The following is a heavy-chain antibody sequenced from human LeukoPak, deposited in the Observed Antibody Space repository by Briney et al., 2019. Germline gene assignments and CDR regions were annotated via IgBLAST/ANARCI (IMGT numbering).Heavy chain of an antibody. V-gene: IGHV3-23*01. D-gene: IGHD2-2*01. CDR1: GFTFSSYS. CDR3: AKGTVVPAAPIDY. CDR2: ISGSGGST. Sequence: GGSLRLSCAASGFTFSSYSMNWVRQAPGKGLEWVSAISGSGGSTYYADSVKGRFTISRDNSKNTLYLQMNSLRAEDTAVYYCAKGTVVPAAPIDYWGQGTLVTVSS. J-gene: IGHJ4*02.